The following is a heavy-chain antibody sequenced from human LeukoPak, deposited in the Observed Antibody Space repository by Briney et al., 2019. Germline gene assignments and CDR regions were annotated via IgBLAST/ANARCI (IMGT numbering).Heavy chain of an antibody. D-gene: IGHD3-10*01. Sequence: GGSLRLSCAASGFIFNKYWMTWFRQPPGKGLEWLANIKNDGSQTYYVDSVKGRFTISRDNAKNSLYLQMNSLRAEDTAVYYCARGRFGDHYMDVWGKGTTVTISS. CDR1: GFIFNKYW. V-gene: IGHV3-7*01. CDR2: IKNDGSQT. CDR3: ARGRFGDHYMDV. J-gene: IGHJ6*03.